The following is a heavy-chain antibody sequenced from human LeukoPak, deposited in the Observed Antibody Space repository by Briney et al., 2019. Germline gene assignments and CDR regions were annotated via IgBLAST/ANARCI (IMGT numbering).Heavy chain of an antibody. D-gene: IGHD6-13*01. CDR2: IKSKTDGGTT. J-gene: IGHJ6*02. CDR3: TTGGSSWSYYYYGMDV. Sequence: AGGSLRLSCAASGFTFSNAWMSWVRQAPGKGREWVGRIKSKTDGGTTDYAAPVKGRFTISRDDSKNTLYLQMNSLKTEDTAVYYCTTGGSSWSYYYYGMDVWGQGTTVTVSS. V-gene: IGHV3-15*01. CDR1: GFTFSNAW.